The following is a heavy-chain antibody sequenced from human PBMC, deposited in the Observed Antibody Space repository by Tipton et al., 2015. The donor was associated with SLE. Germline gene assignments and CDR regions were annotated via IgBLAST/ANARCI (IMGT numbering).Heavy chain of an antibody. D-gene: IGHD1-1*01. CDR1: GYSISSGYY. CDR3: ARESPTTGYYFDY. V-gene: IGHV4-38-2*02. Sequence: TLSLTCVVSGYSISSGYYWGWIRQPPGKGLEWIGSIYHSGSTYYNPSLKSRVTISVDTSKNQFSLKLSSVTAADTAVYYCARESPTTGYYFDYWGQGTLVTVSS. J-gene: IGHJ4*02. CDR2: IYHSGST.